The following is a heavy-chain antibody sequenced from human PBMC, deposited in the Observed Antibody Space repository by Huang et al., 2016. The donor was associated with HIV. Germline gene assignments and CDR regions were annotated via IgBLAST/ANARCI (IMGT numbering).Heavy chain of an antibody. CDR3: AKAGASYYGTGDYYLDS. Sequence: QVQLVESGGGVVQPGRSLRLSCVGSGFTFSTYGMHWGRQAPGKGLEWVAVVTHDGVSEYYVDSVEGRFSISRDNSKNTLYLQMNTLRTEDTAVYYCAKAGASYYGTGDYYLDSWGQGTLVTVSS. J-gene: IGHJ4*02. V-gene: IGHV3-30*18. D-gene: IGHD3-9*01. CDR2: VTHDGVSE. CDR1: GFTFSTYG.